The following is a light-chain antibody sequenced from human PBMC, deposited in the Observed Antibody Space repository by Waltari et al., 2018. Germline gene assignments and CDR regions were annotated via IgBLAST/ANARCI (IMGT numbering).Light chain of an antibody. CDR2: GAS. CDR1: HSISNW. CDR3: QQVNSFPAT. V-gene: IGKV1-12*01. J-gene: IGKJ4*01. Sequence: DIQMTQSPSSVSAFVGDRVTITCRASHSISNWLAWYQQKPGKAPKPLIYGASDLRSGVPSRFSGSGAGKDFTLTISSLQAEDFATYYCQQVNSFPATFGGGTTVEIK.